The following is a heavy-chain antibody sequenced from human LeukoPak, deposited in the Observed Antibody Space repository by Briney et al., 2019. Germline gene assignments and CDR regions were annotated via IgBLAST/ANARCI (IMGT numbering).Heavy chain of an antibody. CDR2: IGWNSGTI. Sequence: GRSLRLSCAASGFTFDDYAMPWVRHVPGKGLEWVSGIGWNSGTIDYADSVKGRFTISRDNAKNSLYLQMTSLRPEDTAFYYCAKDMSSGGGWFNWYFDLWGRGTLVTVSS. V-gene: IGHV3-9*01. CDR3: AKDMSSGGGWFNWYFDL. D-gene: IGHD6-19*01. J-gene: IGHJ2*01. CDR1: GFTFDDYA.